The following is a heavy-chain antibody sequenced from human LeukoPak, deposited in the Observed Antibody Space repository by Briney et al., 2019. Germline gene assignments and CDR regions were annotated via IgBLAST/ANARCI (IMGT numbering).Heavy chain of an antibody. Sequence: SETLSLTCTVSGGSISSYYWSWIRQPAGKGLEWIGRIYTSGSTNYNPSLKSRVTMSVDTSKNQFSLKLSSVTAADTAVYYCAREDLIYCSGGSCRLIYYYGMDVWGQGTTVTVSS. CDR2: IYTSGST. J-gene: IGHJ6*02. CDR3: AREDLIYCSGGSCRLIYYYGMDV. D-gene: IGHD2-15*01. CDR1: GGSISSYY. V-gene: IGHV4-4*07.